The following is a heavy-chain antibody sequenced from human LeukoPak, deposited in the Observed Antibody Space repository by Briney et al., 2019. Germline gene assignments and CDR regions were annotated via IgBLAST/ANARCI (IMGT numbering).Heavy chain of an antibody. Sequence: GGSLRLSCAASGFTFSSYGMHWVRQAPGKGLEWVAFIRYDGSNKYYADSVKGRFTISRDNSKNTLYLQMNSLRAEDTAVYYCARVVVAAKSFYYYYYMDVWGKGTTVTISS. CDR2: IRYDGSNK. CDR1: GFTFSSYG. D-gene: IGHD2-15*01. J-gene: IGHJ6*03. V-gene: IGHV3-30*02. CDR3: ARVVVAAKSFYYYYYMDV.